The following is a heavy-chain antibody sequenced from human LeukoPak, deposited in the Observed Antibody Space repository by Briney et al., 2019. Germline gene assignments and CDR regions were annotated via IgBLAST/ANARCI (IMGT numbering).Heavy chain of an antibody. D-gene: IGHD3-10*01. Sequence: QAGGSLRLSCAASGFTFSSYWMSWVRQAPGKGLEWVANIKQDGSEKYYVDSVKGRFTISRDNAENSLYLQMNSLRAEDTAVYYCARVVWFGELLHFDYWGQGTLVTVSS. CDR2: IKQDGSEK. CDR3: ARVVWFGELLHFDY. J-gene: IGHJ4*02. V-gene: IGHV3-7*03. CDR1: GFTFSSYW.